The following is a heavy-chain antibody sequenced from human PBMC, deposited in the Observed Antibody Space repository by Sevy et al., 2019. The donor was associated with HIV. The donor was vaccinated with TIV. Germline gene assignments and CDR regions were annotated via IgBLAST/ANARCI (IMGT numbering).Heavy chain of an antibody. CDR2: ISGSGGST. Sequence: GGSLRLSCAASGFTFSSYAMSWVRHAPGKGLQWISAISGSGGSTFYADSVKGRFTISRDNSKNTLYLQMNSMRAEDTAVYYCAKKSTPDGEAAAGPFEYWGQGTLVTVSS. D-gene: IGHD6-13*01. CDR3: AKKSTPDGEAAAGPFEY. CDR1: GFTFSSYA. J-gene: IGHJ4*01. V-gene: IGHV3-23*01.